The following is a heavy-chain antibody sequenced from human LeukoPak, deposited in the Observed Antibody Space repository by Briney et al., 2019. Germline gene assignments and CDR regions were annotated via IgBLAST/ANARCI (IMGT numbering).Heavy chain of an antibody. CDR1: GFTFSSYW. Sequence: PGGSLRLSCAASGFTFSSYWMNWVRQVPGKGLVWVSRIAGDGNNRDYAVSVKGRFTISRDNAKNTLYLQMNSLRVEDTAVYYCARGRPHGNDYWGQGTLVTVSS. J-gene: IGHJ4*02. D-gene: IGHD4-23*01. V-gene: IGHV3-74*01. CDR2: IAGDGNNR. CDR3: ARGRPHGNDY.